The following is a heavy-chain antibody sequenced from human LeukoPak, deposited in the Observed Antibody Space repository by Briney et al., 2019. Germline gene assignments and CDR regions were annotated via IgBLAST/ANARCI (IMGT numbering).Heavy chain of an antibody. CDR3: ARTEYREYYYYYIAV. D-gene: IGHD2/OR15-2a*01. V-gene: IGHV5-51*01. CDR1: GYSFTNYW. CDR2: IFPGDSDT. Sequence: GESLKISCKAIGYSFTNYWIAWVRQMPGKGLEWMGIIFPGDSDTTYSPSFQGQVTISVDNSISTAYLQWSSLKASDTAKYYCARTEYREYYYYYIAVWGQGTTVTVSS. J-gene: IGHJ6*02.